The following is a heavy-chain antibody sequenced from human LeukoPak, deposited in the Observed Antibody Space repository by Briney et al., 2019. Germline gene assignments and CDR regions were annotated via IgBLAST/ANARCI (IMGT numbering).Heavy chain of an antibody. J-gene: IGHJ4*02. Sequence: GGSLRLSCAASGNYWMHWVRQATGKGLVWVSHINGDGSWTTYADSVKGRFTISKDNAKNTVYLQMNNLRAEDTAVYYCVSFYETYWGRGTLVTVSS. CDR1: GNYW. D-gene: IGHD2-2*01. CDR3: VSFYETY. CDR2: INGDGSWT. V-gene: IGHV3-74*01.